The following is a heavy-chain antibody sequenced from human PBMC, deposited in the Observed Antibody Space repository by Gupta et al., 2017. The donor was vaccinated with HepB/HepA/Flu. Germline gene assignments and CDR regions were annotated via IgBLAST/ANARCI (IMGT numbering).Heavy chain of an antibody. V-gene: IGHV3-23*01. CDR3: AKAWHIVVVTAIYFDY. CDR1: GSTSSNFA. Sequence: EVQLLESGGGLVQPGGSLRLFCAASGSTSSNFAMSWVRQAPGKGLEWVSVISGSGGSTYYADSVKGRFTVSRDDSKNTLYLQMNSLRAEDTAVYYCAKAWHIVVVTAIYFDYWGQGTLVTVSS. J-gene: IGHJ4*02. D-gene: IGHD2-21*02. CDR2: ISGSGGST.